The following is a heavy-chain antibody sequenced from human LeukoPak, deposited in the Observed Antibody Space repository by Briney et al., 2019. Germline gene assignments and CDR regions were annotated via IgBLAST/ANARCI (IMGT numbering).Heavy chain of an antibody. V-gene: IGHV3-7*01. D-gene: IGHD4-17*01. CDR2: IKQDGSEK. CDR3: ARDRYDYGDYPLWYYYMDV. Sequence: GGSLRLSCAASGFTFSTYRMSWVRQAPGKGLEWVANIKQDGSEKHYVDSVKGRFTISRDNAKNSLYLQMNSLRAEDTAVYYCARDRYDYGDYPLWYYYMDVWGKGTTVTVSS. CDR1: GFTFSTYR. J-gene: IGHJ6*03.